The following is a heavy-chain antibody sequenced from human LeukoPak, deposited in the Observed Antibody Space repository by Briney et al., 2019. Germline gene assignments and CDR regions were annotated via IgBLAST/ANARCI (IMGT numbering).Heavy chain of an antibody. CDR1: GYTFNNYW. CDR3: ARHLTVGSTNCPFDY. J-gene: IGHJ4*02. Sequence: GDSLKISCKASGYTFNNYWIGWVRQMPGKGLEWLGFLYPDASATTYNPSFQGRVTISVDRSVTSAYLEWSSLKASDTAMYYCARHLTVGSTNCPFDYWGQGTLVTVSS. CDR2: LYPDASAT. D-gene: IGHD1-26*01. V-gene: IGHV5-51*01.